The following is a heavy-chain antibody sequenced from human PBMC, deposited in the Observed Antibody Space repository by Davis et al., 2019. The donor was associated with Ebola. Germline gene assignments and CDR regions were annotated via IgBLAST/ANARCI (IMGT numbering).Heavy chain of an antibody. V-gene: IGHV1-69*13. J-gene: IGHJ3*02. CDR1: GGTFSSYA. CDR2: IIPIFGTA. Sequence: SVKVSCKASGGTFSSYAISWVRQAPGQGLEWLGGIIPIFGTANYAQKFQGRVTITADESTSTAYMELSSLRSEDTAVYYCARDKRGYCSGGSCSLTRAYTQLNFDIWGQGTMVTVSS. CDR3: ARDKRGYCSGGSCSLTRAYTQLNFDI. D-gene: IGHD2-15*01.